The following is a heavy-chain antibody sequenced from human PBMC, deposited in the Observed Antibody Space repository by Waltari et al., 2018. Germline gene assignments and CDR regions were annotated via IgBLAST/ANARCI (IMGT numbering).Heavy chain of an antibody. CDR2: INHSGST. Sequence: QVQLQQWGAGLLKPSETLSLTCAVYGGSFSGYYWSWIRQPPGKGLEWIGEINHSGSTNYNPSLKSRVTISVDTSKNQFSLKLSSVTAADTAVYYCARHIAVAGRDWFDPWGQGTLVTVSS. V-gene: IGHV4-34*01. J-gene: IGHJ5*02. CDR1: GGSFSGYY. CDR3: ARHIAVAGRDWFDP. D-gene: IGHD6-19*01.